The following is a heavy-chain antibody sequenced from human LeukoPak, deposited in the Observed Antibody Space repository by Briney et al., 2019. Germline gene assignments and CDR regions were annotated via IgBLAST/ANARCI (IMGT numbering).Heavy chain of an antibody. CDR2: IKQDGSEK. CDR3: ARDRSYYDSSGYHRVDY. Sequence: GGSLRLSCAASGFTFSSYWMSWVRQAPGKGLEWVANIKQDGSEKYYVDSVKGRFTISRDNAKNSLYLQMNSLRAEDTAVYYCARDRSYYDSSGYHRVDYWGQGTLVTVSS. J-gene: IGHJ4*02. V-gene: IGHV3-7*01. D-gene: IGHD3-22*01. CDR1: GFTFSSYW.